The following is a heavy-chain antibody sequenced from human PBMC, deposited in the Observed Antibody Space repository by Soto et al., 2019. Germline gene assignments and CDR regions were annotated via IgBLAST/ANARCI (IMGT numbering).Heavy chain of an antibody. CDR1: GFTFSSYS. CDR2: ISSSSSYI. Sequence: EVQLVESGGGLVKPGGSLRLSCAASGFTFSSYSMNWVRQAPGKGLEWVSSISSSSSYIYYADSVKGRFTISRDNAKNSLYLQMNSLRAEDTAVYYCARAGYSYGYYFDYWGQGTLVTVSS. J-gene: IGHJ4*02. CDR3: ARAGYSYGYYFDY. D-gene: IGHD5-18*01. V-gene: IGHV3-21*01.